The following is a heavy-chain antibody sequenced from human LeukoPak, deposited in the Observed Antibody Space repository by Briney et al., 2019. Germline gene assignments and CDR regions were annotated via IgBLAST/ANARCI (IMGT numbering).Heavy chain of an antibody. J-gene: IGHJ6*04. D-gene: IGHD1-1*01. Sequence: GGSLRLSCAASGFTFSRYWMSWVRQAPGKGLEWVANIKEDGSEKYYVDSVKGRFTISRDSAKNSLYLQMNSLRAEDTAVYCCARDPLEGLDVWGKGTTVTVSS. CDR2: IKEDGSEK. CDR3: ARDPLEGLDV. CDR1: GFTFSRYW. V-gene: IGHV3-7*03.